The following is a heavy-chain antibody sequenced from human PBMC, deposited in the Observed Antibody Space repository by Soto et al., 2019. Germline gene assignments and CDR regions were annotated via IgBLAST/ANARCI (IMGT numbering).Heavy chain of an antibody. CDR1: GFSFTDNL. CDR3: AIDILSIGPRANDAYEV. CDR2: INPDTGNT. Sequence: QVQLVQSGAEVRKPGASVNISCRASGFSFTDNLINWVRQAPGQSLEWMGWINPDTGNTRYSQTFQGRVTISRHSSGSIADVEVSDLISEGTTVYFFAIDILSIGPRANDAYEVWGQGTVVTLPS. V-gene: IGHV1-3*01. J-gene: IGHJ3*01.